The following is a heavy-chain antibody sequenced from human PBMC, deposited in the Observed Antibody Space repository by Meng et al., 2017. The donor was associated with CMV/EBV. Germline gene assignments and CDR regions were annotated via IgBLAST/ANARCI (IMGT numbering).Heavy chain of an antibody. D-gene: IGHD4-23*01. V-gene: IGHV4-39*07. CDR1: GGSISSSSYY. CDR3: ARDPSLRWIDY. J-gene: IGHJ4*02. CDR2: IYYSGST. Sequence: LRRRESGPGLVKPSETLSLTCTVSGGSISSSSYYWGWIRQPPGKGLEWIGSIYYSGSTYYNPSLKSRVTISVGTSKNQFSLKLSSVTAADTAVYYCARDPSLRWIDYWGQGTLVTVSS.